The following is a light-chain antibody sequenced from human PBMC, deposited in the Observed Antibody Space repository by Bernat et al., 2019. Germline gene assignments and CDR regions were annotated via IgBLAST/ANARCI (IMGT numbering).Light chain of an antibody. CDR3: CSYAGSSTLWV. J-gene: IGLJ1*01. CDR1: SSDVGSYNR. V-gene: IGLV2-23*01. CDR2: EGS. Sequence: QSALTQPPSVSGSPGQSVTISCTGTSSDVGSYNRVSWYQQPPGTAPKLMIYEGSKRPSGVSNRFSGSKSGNTASLTISGLQAEDEADYYCCSYAGSSTLWVFGTGTKVTVL.